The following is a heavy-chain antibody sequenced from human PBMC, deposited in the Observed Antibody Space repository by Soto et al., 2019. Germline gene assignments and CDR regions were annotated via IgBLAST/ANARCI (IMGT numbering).Heavy chain of an antibody. D-gene: IGHD3-10*01. CDR2: IYSGGST. Sequence: EVQLVESGGGLVQPGGSLRLSCAASGFTVSSNYMSWVRQAPGKGLEWVSVIYSGGSTYYADSVKGRFTISRDNSKNTLYLQMNSLRAEDTAVYYCARDNRWHYGSGSPPTYYDYWGQGTLVTVSS. V-gene: IGHV3-66*01. CDR1: GFTVSSNY. J-gene: IGHJ4*02. CDR3: ARDNRWHYGSGSPPTYYDY.